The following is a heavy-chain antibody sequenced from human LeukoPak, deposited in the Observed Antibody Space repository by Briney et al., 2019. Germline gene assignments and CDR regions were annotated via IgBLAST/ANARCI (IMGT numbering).Heavy chain of an antibody. CDR1: GGSVSSSSCD. J-gene: IGHJ4*02. V-gene: IGHV4-39*02. D-gene: IGHD6-13*01. CDR3: ARGRYKYSSSWYGFHY. Sequence: SASLSLAWTVSGGSVSSSSCDWGWIRQRPGKGLEWIGSIDYSGSTNYNPSLKSRVTISVDPSTNHSSLKLSSLTAADTAVYYCARGRYKYSSSWYGFHYWGQGTLVTVSS. CDR2: IDYSGST.